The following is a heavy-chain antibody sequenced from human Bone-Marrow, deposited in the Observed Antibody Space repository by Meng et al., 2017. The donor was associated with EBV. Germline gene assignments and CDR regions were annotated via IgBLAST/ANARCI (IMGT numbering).Heavy chain of an antibody. V-gene: IGHV1-69*01. D-gene: IGHD3-10*01. CDR3: ASESGSGFTPDY. Sequence: QREWVVSVGGVKKPGSALEVVCKTSGGTFSRDAISWLRQAPGQGLEWLGGLIPMSDAPHYAQKFQGRVTITADESTGTHDKDLSGLRSEDAAVYYCASESGSGFTPDYWGQGTLVTVSS. J-gene: IGHJ4*02. CDR2: LIPMSDAP. CDR1: GGTFSRDA.